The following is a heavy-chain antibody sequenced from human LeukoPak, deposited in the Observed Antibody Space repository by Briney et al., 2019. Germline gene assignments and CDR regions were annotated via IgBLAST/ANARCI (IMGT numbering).Heavy chain of an antibody. D-gene: IGHD3-16*01. J-gene: IGHJ6*03. Sequence: PSETLSLTCTVSGYSISSGYYWGWIRQPPGKGLEWIGSIYHSGGTYYNPSLKSRVTISVDTSKNQFSLKLSSVTAADTAVYYCARETSQKGAHYMDVWGKGTTVTISS. CDR2: IYHSGGT. CDR3: ARETSQKGAHYMDV. CDR1: GYSISSGYY. V-gene: IGHV4-38-2*02.